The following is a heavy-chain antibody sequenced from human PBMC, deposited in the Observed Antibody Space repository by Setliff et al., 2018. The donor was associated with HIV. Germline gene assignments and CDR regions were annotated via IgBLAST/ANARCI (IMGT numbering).Heavy chain of an antibody. Sequence: SETLSLTCTVSGGSISSHYWSWIRQSPRKGLEWIGSIYPSGTTYYNPSLKSRVTISVDTSRNQFSLKLTSVTAADTALYYCARGTTGYSTIWYRNGLTYYYYMDVWGKGTKVTVSS. CDR1: GGSISSHY. CDR3: ARGTTGYSTIWYRNGLTYYYYMDV. J-gene: IGHJ6*03. D-gene: IGHD6-13*01. V-gene: IGHV4-59*11. CDR2: IYPSGTT.